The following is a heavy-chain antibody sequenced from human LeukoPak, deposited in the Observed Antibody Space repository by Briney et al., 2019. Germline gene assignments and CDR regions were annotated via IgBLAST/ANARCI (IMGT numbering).Heavy chain of an antibody. J-gene: IGHJ3*02. V-gene: IGHV1-46*01. Sequence: ASVKVSCKASGYTFTSYYMHWVRQAPGQGLEWMGIINPSGGSTSYAQKFQGRVTITADKSTSTAYMELSSLRSEDTAVYYCARDHYGDYRRDAFDIWGQGTMVTVSS. CDR1: GYTFTSYY. D-gene: IGHD4-17*01. CDR2: INPSGGST. CDR3: ARDHYGDYRRDAFDI.